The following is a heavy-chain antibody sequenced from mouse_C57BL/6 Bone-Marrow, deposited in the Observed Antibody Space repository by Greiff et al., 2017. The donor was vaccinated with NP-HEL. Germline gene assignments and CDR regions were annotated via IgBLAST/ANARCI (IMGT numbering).Heavy chain of an antibody. D-gene: IGHD1-1*01. CDR1: GYTFTSYW. V-gene: IGHV1-50*01. CDR2: IDPSDSYT. CDR3: ARSHYYGSSLYYFDY. Sequence: VQLQQSGAELVKPGASVKLSCKASGYTFTSYWMQWVKQRPGQGLEWIGEIDPSDSYTNYNQKFKGKATLTVDTSSSTAYMQLSSLTSEDSAVYYCARSHYYGSSLYYFDYWGQGTTLTVSS. J-gene: IGHJ2*01.